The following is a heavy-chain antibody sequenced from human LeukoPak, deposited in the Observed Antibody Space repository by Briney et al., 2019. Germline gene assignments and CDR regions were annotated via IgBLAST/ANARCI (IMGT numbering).Heavy chain of an antibody. CDR3: ARDRERTSVWPRRNYFYMDV. CDR2: ISSSGST. Sequence: SETLSLTCTVSGESISSGDYYWSWIRQPAGKGLEWIGRISSSGSTNYNPSLKSRVTISVDTSKNQFSLKLSSVTAADTAVYYCARDRERTSVWPRRNYFYMDVWGKGTTVTISS. J-gene: IGHJ6*03. D-gene: IGHD6-19*01. CDR1: GESISSGDYY. V-gene: IGHV4-61*02.